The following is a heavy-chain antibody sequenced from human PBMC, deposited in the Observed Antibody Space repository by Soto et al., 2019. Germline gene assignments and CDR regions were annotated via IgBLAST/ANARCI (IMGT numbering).Heavy chain of an antibody. CDR1: GYTLTSYG. CDR2: ISAYNGNT. Sequence: ASVKVSCKASGYTLTSYGISWVRQAPGQGLEWMGWISAYNGNTNYAQKLQGRVTMTTDTSTSTAYMELRSLRSDDTAVYYCARGLKTWIGGYYGMDVWGQGTTVTVSS. CDR3: ARGLKTWIGGYYGMDV. V-gene: IGHV1-18*01. J-gene: IGHJ6*02. D-gene: IGHD3-10*01.